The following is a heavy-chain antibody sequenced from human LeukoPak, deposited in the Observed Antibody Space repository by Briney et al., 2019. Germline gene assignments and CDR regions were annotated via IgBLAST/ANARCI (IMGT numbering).Heavy chain of an antibody. CDR3: ARSGFSTGFYLDF. D-gene: IGHD2-8*02. CDR1: GYTFSGQF. V-gene: IGHV1-2*02. Sequence: ASVKVSCKASGYTFSGQFILWLRQAPGQGLEWMGWIDPASGTPHYAQKFQDTFTMTRDTSIGTAYLEVHRLKSDDTAVYYCARSGFSTGFYLDFWGQGTLISVSS. CDR2: IDPASGTP. J-gene: IGHJ4*02.